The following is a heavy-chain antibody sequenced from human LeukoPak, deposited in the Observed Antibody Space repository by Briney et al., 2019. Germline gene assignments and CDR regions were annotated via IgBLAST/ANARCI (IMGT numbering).Heavy chain of an antibody. CDR3: ARGPLYYYGSGSPYYGMDV. Sequence: PGGSLRLSCAASGFTFDDYAMHWVRQVPGKGLEWVSFISWNSDTIGYADSVKGRFTISRDNSKNTLYLQMNSLRAEDTAVYYCARGPLYYYGSGSPYYGMDVWGQGTTVTVSS. J-gene: IGHJ6*02. D-gene: IGHD3-10*01. V-gene: IGHV3-9*01. CDR1: GFTFDDYA. CDR2: ISWNSDTI.